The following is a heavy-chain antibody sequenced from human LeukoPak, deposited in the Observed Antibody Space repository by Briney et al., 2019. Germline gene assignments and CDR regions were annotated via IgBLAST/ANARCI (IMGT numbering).Heavy chain of an antibody. Sequence: GGSLRLSYAASGFTFSSYAMSWVRQAPGKGLEWVSAISGSGGSTYYADSVKGRFTISRDNSKNTLYLQMNSLRAEDTAVYYCARRVGAFPTYYFDYWGQGTRVTVSS. J-gene: IGHJ4*02. V-gene: IGHV3-23*01. D-gene: IGHD3-3*02. CDR3: ARRVGAFPTYYFDY. CDR2: ISGSGGST. CDR1: GFTFSSYA.